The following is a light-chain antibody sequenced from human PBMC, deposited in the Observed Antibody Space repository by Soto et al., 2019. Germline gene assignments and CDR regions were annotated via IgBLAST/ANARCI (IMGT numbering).Light chain of an antibody. J-gene: IGLJ2*01. V-gene: IGLV4-60*02. CDR2: LEGSGSY. Sequence: QPVLTQSSSASASLGSSVKLTCTLSSGHSSYIIAWHQQQPGKAPRYLMKLEGSGSYNKGSGVPDRFSGSSSGADRYLTISNLQFEDEADYYCETWDSNTRVFSGGTKVTVL. CDR3: ETWDSNTRV. CDR1: SGHSSYI.